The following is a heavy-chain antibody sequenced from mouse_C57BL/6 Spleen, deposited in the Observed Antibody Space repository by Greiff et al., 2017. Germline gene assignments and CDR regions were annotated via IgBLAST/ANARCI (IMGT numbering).Heavy chain of an antibody. CDR2: IYPGSGST. Sequence: QVQLQQPGAELVKPGASVKMSCKASGYTFPSYWITWVKQRPGQGLEWIGDIYPGSGSTNYNEKFKSKATLTVDTASSTAYMQLSSLTSEDSAVYYCARVDYDYDDYWGQGTTLTVSS. D-gene: IGHD2-4*01. V-gene: IGHV1-55*01. CDR1: GYTFPSYW. CDR3: ARVDYDYDDY. J-gene: IGHJ2*01.